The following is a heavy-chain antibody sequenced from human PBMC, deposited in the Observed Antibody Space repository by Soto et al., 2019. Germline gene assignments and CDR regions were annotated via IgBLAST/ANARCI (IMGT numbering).Heavy chain of an antibody. Sequence: EVQLVESGGGLVQPGGSLRLSCAASGFTFSSYWMSWVRQAPGKGLEWVANIKQDGSEKYYVDSVKGRFTISRDNAKNSLYLQMNSLRAEDTAVYYCAASYYDFWSGYYSVWGQGTTVTVSS. V-gene: IGHV3-7*01. J-gene: IGHJ6*02. CDR3: AASYYDFWSGYYSV. CDR2: IKQDGSEK. CDR1: GFTFSSYW. D-gene: IGHD3-3*01.